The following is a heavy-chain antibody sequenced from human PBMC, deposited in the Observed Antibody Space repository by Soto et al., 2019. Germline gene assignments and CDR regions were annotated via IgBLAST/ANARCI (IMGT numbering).Heavy chain of an antibody. Sequence: EVQLVESGGALVQPGGSLRLSCAASGFTFSNYWMHWVRQAPGKGLVWISRMNRDGSNTVYADGVKGRFTISRDYAKKPMYLHMKSLAVEDTAVYYYATRKGCVSNGPTNSWGVGTLVTVSS. CDR2: MNRDGSNT. CDR1: GFTFSNYW. J-gene: IGHJ4*02. CDR3: ATRKGCVSNGPTNS. D-gene: IGHD1-26*01. V-gene: IGHV3-74*01.